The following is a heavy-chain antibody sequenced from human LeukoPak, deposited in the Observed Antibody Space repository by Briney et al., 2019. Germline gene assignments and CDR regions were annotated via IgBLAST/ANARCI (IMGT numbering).Heavy chain of an antibody. CDR1: GFTFSSYA. CDR3: AKRTIFGVVSDTDY. D-gene: IGHD3-3*01. CDR2: ISGSGGST. J-gene: IGHJ4*02. Sequence: GGSLGLSCAASGFTFSSYAMSWVRQAPGKGLEWVSAISGSGGSTYYADSVKGRFTISRDNSKNTLYLQMNSLRAEDTAVYYCAKRTIFGVVSDTDYWGQGTLVTVSS. V-gene: IGHV3-23*01.